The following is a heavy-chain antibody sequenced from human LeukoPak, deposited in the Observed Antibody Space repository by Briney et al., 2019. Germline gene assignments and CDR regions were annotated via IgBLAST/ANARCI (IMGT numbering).Heavy chain of an antibody. Sequence: SETLSLTCTVSGYSISSGYYWGWIRQPPGKGLEWIGSIYHSGSTYYNPSLKSRFTISVDTSKNQFSLKLSSVTAADTAVYYCARDQMPYSGSYSEAGFDCWGQGTLVTVSS. D-gene: IGHD1-26*01. J-gene: IGHJ4*02. CDR2: IYHSGST. CDR1: GYSISSGYY. V-gene: IGHV4-38-2*02. CDR3: ARDQMPYSGSYSEAGFDC.